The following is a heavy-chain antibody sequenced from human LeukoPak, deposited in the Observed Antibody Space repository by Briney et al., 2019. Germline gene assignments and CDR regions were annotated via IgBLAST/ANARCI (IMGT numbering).Heavy chain of an antibody. CDR3: ARDTTIVVVPAAIGDFDY. V-gene: IGHV3-74*01. J-gene: IGHJ4*02. CDR2: INGDGSST. Sequence: PVGSLRLSCAASGFTFSSYWMHWVRQAPGKGLVWVSRINGDGSSTSYADSVKGRFTITRDNAKNTLYLQMNSLRAEDTAVYYCARDTTIVVVPAAIGDFDYWGQGTLVTVSS. CDR1: GFTFSSYW. D-gene: IGHD2-2*02.